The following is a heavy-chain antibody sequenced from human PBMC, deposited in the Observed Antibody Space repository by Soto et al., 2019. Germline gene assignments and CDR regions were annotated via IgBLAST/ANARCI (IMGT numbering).Heavy chain of an antibody. CDR2: INASGSP. V-gene: IGHV4-59*01. D-gene: IGHD3-16*01. CDR1: GGSISVYY. Sequence: SETLSLTCTISGGSISVYYWSWVRQPPGHELEWIGYINASGSPSYNPSLRSRVTISADTTKNQISLKLTSPTAADTAVYYCARGGGSSPPRYWGRGTLVTVSS. CDR3: ARGGGSSPPRY. J-gene: IGHJ4*02.